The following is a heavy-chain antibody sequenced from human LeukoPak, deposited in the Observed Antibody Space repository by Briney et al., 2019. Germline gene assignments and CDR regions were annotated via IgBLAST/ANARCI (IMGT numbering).Heavy chain of an antibody. V-gene: IGHV3-48*02. CDR1: GFTFSSYR. J-gene: IGHJ4*02. CDR3: ARDQYYDILTAYDY. D-gene: IGHD3-9*01. CDR2: ISSSSNTI. Sequence: GGSLRLSCAASGFTFSSYRMNWVRQAPGEGLEWVSYISSSSNTIYYADSVKGRFTISRDNAKNSLYLQMNSLSDEDTAVYYCARDQYYDILTAYDYWGQGTLVTVSS.